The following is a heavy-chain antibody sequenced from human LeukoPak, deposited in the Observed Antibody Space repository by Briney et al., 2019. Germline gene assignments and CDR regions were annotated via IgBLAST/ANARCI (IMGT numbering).Heavy chain of an antibody. V-gene: IGHV1-69*05. D-gene: IGHD3-22*01. Sequence: SVKVSCEASGGTFSSYAISWVRQAPGQGLEWMGGIIPIFGTANYAQNLQDRVTMTTDTSTSTAYMELRSLRSDDTALYYCARNYDRRPFDYWGQGTLVTVSS. CDR2: IIPIFGTA. J-gene: IGHJ4*02. CDR3: ARNYDRRPFDY. CDR1: GGTFSSYA.